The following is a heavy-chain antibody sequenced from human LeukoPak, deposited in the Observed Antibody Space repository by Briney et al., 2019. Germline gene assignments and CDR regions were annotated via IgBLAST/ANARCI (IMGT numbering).Heavy chain of an antibody. CDR3: ADGSGNYPHRY. CDR1: GGSIRSSSYY. J-gene: IGHJ4*02. Sequence: PSETLSLTCTVSGGSIRSSSYYWGWIRQPPGKGLEWIGSIYYSGSTYQNPSLKSRVTISIDTSKNQFSLKLSSVTAADTAVYYCADGSGNYPHRYWGQGTLVTVSS. D-gene: IGHD3-10*01. V-gene: IGHV4-39*01. CDR2: IYYSGST.